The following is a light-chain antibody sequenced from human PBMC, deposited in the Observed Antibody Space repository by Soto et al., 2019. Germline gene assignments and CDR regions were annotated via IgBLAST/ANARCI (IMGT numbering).Light chain of an antibody. CDR3: KPYYGYPCT. CDR2: SAS. J-gene: IGKJ3*01. Sequence: RITQSPSSFSTSTGDRVTSTGRASQGISSCLAWDQRKPGKAPKLLIYSASTLQSGVPSRFSGGGSGTDLTLTISCXQSEDFGPYHCKPYYGYPCTFGLGTKLAIK. CDR1: QGISSC. V-gene: IGKV1-8*01.